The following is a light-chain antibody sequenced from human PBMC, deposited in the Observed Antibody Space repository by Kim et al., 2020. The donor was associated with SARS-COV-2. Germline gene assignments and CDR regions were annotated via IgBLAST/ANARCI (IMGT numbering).Light chain of an antibody. CDR1: QGIRNY. CDR3: QKYNSAPLT. Sequence: SQMTQSPSSLSASVGDRVTITCRARQGIRNYLAWYQQKPGKVPKLLIYAASTLQSGVPSRFSGSGSGTDFTLTISSLQPEDVATYYCQKYNSAPLTFVGGTKVEI. CDR2: AAS. J-gene: IGKJ4*01. V-gene: IGKV1-27*01.